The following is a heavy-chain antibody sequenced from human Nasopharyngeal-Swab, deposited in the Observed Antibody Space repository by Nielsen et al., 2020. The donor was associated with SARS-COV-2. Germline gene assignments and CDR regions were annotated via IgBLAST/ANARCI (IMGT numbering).Heavy chain of an antibody. Sequence: GGSLRLSCAASGFTFSSYWMSWVRQAPGKGLEWVANIKQDGSEKYYVDSVKGRFTISRDNAKNSLYLQMNSLRAEDTAVYYCARQTSNPCYYYYYMDVWGKGTTVTVSS. CDR1: GFTFSSYW. J-gene: IGHJ6*03. V-gene: IGHV3-7*01. D-gene: IGHD4-11*01. CDR3: ARQTSNPCYYYYYMDV. CDR2: IKQDGSEK.